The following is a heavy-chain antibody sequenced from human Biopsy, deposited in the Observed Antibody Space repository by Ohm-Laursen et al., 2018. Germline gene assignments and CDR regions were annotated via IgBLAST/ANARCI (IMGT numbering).Heavy chain of an antibody. Sequence: RSLRLSCAASGFTFDDYAMHWVRHVPGKGLEWVSGISWNSDDIGYADSVKGRFTISRDNARNALHLQMNSLRTEDTALYYCAKDLGLNYSDRFLFYYGMDVWGRGTTVTVSS. CDR3: AKDLGLNYSDRFLFYYGMDV. V-gene: IGHV3-9*01. CDR1: GFTFDDYA. J-gene: IGHJ6*02. D-gene: IGHD4-17*01. CDR2: ISWNSDDI.